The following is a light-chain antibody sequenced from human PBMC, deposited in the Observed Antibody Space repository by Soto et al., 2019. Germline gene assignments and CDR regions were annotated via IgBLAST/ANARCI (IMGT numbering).Light chain of an antibody. V-gene: IGKV1-8*01. CDR2: AAS. Sequence: AIRMTQSPSSLSASTGDRVTITCRASQGISSHLGWYQQKPGKAPKLLIYAASTLQSGVPSRFSGIGSGTEFTLTISGLQSEDFATYHCQQYYSYSRTFGQGTKVEIK. CDR1: QGISSH. J-gene: IGKJ1*01. CDR3: QQYYSYSRT.